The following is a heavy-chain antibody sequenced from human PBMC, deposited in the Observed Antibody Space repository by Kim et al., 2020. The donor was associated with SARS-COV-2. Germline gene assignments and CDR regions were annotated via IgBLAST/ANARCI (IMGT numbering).Heavy chain of an antibody. CDR2: IIPIFGTA. CDR1: GGTFSSYA. Sequence: SVKVSCKASGGTFSSYAISWVRQAPGQGLEWMGGIIPIFGTANYAQKFQGRVTITADESTSTAYMELSSLRSEDTAVYYCAYDSSGYYRNYYYYYGMDVWGQGTTVTVSS. V-gene: IGHV1-69*13. J-gene: IGHJ6*02. CDR3: AYDSSGYYRNYYYYYGMDV. D-gene: IGHD3-22*01.